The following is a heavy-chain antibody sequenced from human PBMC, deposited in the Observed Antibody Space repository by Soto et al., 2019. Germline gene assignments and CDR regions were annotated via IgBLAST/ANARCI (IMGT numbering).Heavy chain of an antibody. J-gene: IGHJ6*03. CDR3: AIVYYDFWSVYTEYYLDV. CDR2: ISAYNGNT. Sequence: ASGKVSCKASGYTFTSYVISWVRQASGQGLERIGWISAYNGNTNYAQKLQGRVTMSTDTSTSPAYMELRSLRSDATAVYYCAIVYYDFWSVYTEYYLDVWGKETTFTV. CDR1: GYTFTSYV. V-gene: IGHV1-18*01. D-gene: IGHD3-3*01.